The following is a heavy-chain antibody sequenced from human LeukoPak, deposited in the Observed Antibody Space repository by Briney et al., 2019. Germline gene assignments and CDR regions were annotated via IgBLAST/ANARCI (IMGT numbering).Heavy chain of an antibody. V-gene: IGHV4-59*08. J-gene: IGHJ4*02. D-gene: IGHD5-12*01. CDR3: ARGGGYDPFDY. CDR1: GGSIRSYY. CDR2: IYYSGST. Sequence: PSETLSLTCTVSGGSIRSYYWSWIRQPPGKGLEWIGYIYYSGSTNYNPSLKSRVTISVDTSKNQFSLKLSSVTAADTAVYYCARGGGYDPFDYWGQGTLVTVSS.